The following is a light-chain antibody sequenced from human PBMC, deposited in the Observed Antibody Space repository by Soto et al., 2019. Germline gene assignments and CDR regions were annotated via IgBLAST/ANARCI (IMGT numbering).Light chain of an antibody. Sequence: DIQMTQSPSTLSASVGDRVTITCRASQSISSWLAWYQQKPGKAPKLLIYDASSLESGVPSRFSGSGSGTEFTLTISSLQPEDVATYYCQKYTSAPRTFGQGTKVDIK. J-gene: IGKJ1*01. CDR3: QKYTSAPRT. CDR1: QSISSW. CDR2: DAS. V-gene: IGKV1-5*01.